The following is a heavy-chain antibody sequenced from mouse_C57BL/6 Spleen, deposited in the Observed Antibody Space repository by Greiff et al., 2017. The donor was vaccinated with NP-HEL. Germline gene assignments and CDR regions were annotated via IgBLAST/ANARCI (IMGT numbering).Heavy chain of an antibody. CDR2: IRLKSDNYAT. V-gene: IGHV6-3*01. Sequence: EVKLQESGGGLVQPGGSMKLSCVASGFTFSNYWMNWVRQSPEKGLEWVAQIRLKSDNYATHYAESVKGRFTISRDDSKSSVYLQMNNLRAEDTGIYYCTGGGRSSFFDYWGQGTTLTVSS. J-gene: IGHJ2*01. CDR3: TGGGRSSFFDY. CDR1: GFTFSNYW.